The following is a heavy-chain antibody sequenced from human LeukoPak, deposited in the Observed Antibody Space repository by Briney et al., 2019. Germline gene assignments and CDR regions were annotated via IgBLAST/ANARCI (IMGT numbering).Heavy chain of an antibody. Sequence: GGSLRLSCAASGFTFSSYGMHWVRQAPGKGLEWVAVISYDGSNKYYADSVKGRFTISRDNSKNTLYLQMNSLRAEDTAVYYCAKSRRYSGYVRDYYYYGMDVWGQGTRSPSP. V-gene: IGHV3-30*18. D-gene: IGHD5-12*01. CDR1: GFTFSSYG. CDR2: ISYDGSNK. J-gene: IGHJ6*02. CDR3: AKSRRYSGYVRDYYYYGMDV.